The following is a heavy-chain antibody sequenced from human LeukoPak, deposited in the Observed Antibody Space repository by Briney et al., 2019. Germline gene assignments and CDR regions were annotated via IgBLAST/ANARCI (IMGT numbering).Heavy chain of an antibody. V-gene: IGHV4-4*02. D-gene: IGHD6-19*01. J-gene: IGHJ4*02. Sequence: SETLSLTCSVSGDSISTNEWWSWVGHPPGKGLGWIGEVFHSGSTNYNPSLKSRVTISIDKSKNQFSLEVTSVTAADTAIYYCARDLAVAGTNYFDFWGQGVLVTVSS. CDR1: GDSISTNEW. CDR3: ARDLAVAGTNYFDF. CDR2: VFHSGST.